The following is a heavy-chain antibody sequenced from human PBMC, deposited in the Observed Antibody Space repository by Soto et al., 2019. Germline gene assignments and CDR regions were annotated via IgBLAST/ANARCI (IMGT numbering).Heavy chain of an antibody. CDR3: ASLPSY. V-gene: IGHV4-59*11. Sequence: QVQLQESGPGLVKPSETLSLTCTVSGGSISSHYCSWVRQSPEKGLEWIAYIHYSGKTDYNPSLKSRVTISLDTSKNQFSLNLRSVTAADTAVYYCASLPSYWGQGTLVTVSS. CDR1: GGSISSHY. J-gene: IGHJ4*02. CDR2: IHYSGKT.